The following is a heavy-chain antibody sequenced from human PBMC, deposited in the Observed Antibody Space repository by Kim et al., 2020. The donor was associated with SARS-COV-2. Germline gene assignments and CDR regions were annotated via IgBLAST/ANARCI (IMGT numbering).Heavy chain of an antibody. J-gene: IGHJ4*02. V-gene: IGHV3-74*01. CDR2: IDNDGTTT. Sequence: GGSLRLSCAASGFSFSEWWMDWVRQAPGKGPEWVARIDNDGTTTLYADSVKGRFTISRANSKNTLYLQMTGLRADDTGVYYCTRGPFWGQGTLGTVSS. CDR1: GFSFSEWW. CDR3: TRGPF.